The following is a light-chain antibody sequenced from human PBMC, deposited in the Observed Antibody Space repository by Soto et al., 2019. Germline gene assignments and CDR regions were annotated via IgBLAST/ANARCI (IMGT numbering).Light chain of an antibody. CDR2: DAS. Sequence: DIQMTQSPSTLSASVGDRVTITCRASQRISSWLAWYQQKPGKAPKLLIYDASSLESGVPSRFSGSGSGTEFTLTISSLQPDDFATNYCQQYNSYSPYFGQGTKLEIK. J-gene: IGKJ2*01. CDR3: QQYNSYSPY. V-gene: IGKV1-5*01. CDR1: QRISSW.